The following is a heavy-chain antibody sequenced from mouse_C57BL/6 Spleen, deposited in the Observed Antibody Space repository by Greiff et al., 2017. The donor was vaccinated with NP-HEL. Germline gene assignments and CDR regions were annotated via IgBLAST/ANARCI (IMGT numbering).Heavy chain of an antibody. CDR3: ARHDYGEAY. J-gene: IGHJ3*01. Sequence: EVQLVESGGDLVKPGGSLKLSCAASGFTFSSYGMSWVRQTPDKRLGWVATISSGGSYTYYPDSVKGRFTISRDNAKNTLYLQMSSLKSEDTAMYYCARHDYGEAYWGQGTLVTVSA. D-gene: IGHD1-1*01. V-gene: IGHV5-6*01. CDR1: GFTFSSYG. CDR2: ISSGGSYT.